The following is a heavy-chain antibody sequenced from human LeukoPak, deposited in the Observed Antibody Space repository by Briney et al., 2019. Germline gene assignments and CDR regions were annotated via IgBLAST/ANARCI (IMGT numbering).Heavy chain of an antibody. Sequence: GGSLKTSFQGPGFRFTDYWIGWVRQMPGKGLGWMGIMFHDDCGTKYSPSFQGQVTISVDKSISTAYLQWSSLKASDSAVYYCARHRLAGCIGGRCFKSFHYYGMDVWGQGTTVTVSS. V-gene: IGHV5-51*01. D-gene: IGHD2-15*01. CDR1: GFRFTDYW. CDR2: MFHDDCGT. CDR3: ARHRLAGCIGGRCFKSFHYYGMDV. J-gene: IGHJ6*02.